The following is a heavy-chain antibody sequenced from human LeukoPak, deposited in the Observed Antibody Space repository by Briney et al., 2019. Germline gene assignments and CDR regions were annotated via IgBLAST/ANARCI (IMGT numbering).Heavy chain of an antibody. CDR1: GGSVSSGSYY. J-gene: IGHJ6*02. Sequence: PSETLSLTCTVSGGSVSSGSYYWSWIRQPPGKGLEWIGYIYYSGSTNYNPSLKSRVTISVDTSKNQFSLKLSSVTAADTAVYYCARVIVATIINYYYYGMDVWGQGTTVTVSS. D-gene: IGHD5-12*01. CDR2: IYYSGST. CDR3: ARVIVATIINYYYYGMDV. V-gene: IGHV4-61*01.